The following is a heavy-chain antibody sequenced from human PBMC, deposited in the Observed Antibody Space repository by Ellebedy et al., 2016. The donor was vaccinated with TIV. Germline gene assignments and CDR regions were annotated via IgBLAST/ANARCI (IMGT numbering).Heavy chain of an antibody. Sequence: ASVKVSCKAFGYTFTTYYIHWVRQAPGQGLGWMGMISPSNGGINYSQKFSGRVTMTRDTSTSTVYMELTSLTSEDTAVYYCARESPGARSGFDYWGRGTLVTVSS. CDR3: ARESPGARSGFDY. J-gene: IGHJ4*02. V-gene: IGHV1-46*01. CDR2: ISPSNGGI. D-gene: IGHD1-26*01. CDR1: GYTFTTYY.